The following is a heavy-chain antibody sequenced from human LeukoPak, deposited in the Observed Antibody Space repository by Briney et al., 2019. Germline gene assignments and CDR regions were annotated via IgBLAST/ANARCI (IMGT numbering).Heavy chain of an antibody. J-gene: IGHJ5*02. CDR2: ISAYNGDT. V-gene: IGHV1-18*04. CDR1: GYTFTSYT. Sequence: ASVKVSCKASGYTFTSYTISWVRRAPGQGLEWMGWISAYNGDTNYAQKFQGRVTMTTDTSTTTAYMELRSLTSDDTAVYFCASVRFSYISELNWFDPWGQGTLVTVSS. D-gene: IGHD1-26*01. CDR3: ASVRFSYISELNWFDP.